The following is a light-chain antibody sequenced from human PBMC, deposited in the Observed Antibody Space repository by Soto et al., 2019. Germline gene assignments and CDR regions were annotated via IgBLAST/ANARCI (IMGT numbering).Light chain of an antibody. CDR3: QVWDRSSDHP. CDR1: NIGSKG. J-gene: IGLJ2*01. V-gene: IGLV3-21*04. Sequence: SYELTQPPSVSVAPGKTAKITCGGDNIGSKGVHWYRQKLGQAPILVIYYDNDRPSGIPERFSGSNSGNTATLTISRVEAGDEADYYCQVWDRSSDHPFGGGTKLTVL. CDR2: YDN.